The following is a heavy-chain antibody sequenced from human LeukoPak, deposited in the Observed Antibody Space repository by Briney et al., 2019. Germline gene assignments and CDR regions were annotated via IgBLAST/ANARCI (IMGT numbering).Heavy chain of an antibody. J-gene: IGHJ4*02. CDR1: GGTSSSYA. V-gene: IGHV1-69*01. CDR3: ARGRLSSGWSVDY. Sequence: SVKVSCKASGGTSSSYAISWVRQAPGQGLEWMGGIIPIFGTANYAQKFQGRVTITADESTSTAYMELSSLRSEDTAVYYCARGRLSSGWSVDYWGQGTLVTVSS. CDR2: IIPIFGTA. D-gene: IGHD6-19*01.